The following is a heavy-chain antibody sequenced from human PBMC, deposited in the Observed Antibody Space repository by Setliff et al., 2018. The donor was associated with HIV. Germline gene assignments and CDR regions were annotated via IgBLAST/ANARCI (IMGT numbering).Heavy chain of an antibody. CDR3: ARCNSSGPRYGFDI. CDR1: GYTFTRYG. J-gene: IGHJ3*02. CDR2: ISGYNGNT. Sequence: ASVKVSCQASGYTFTRYGIRWVGQAPGQGLEGMGWISGYNGNTKYVQKLQGRVTMTTDTSTSTVYMDLRSLRSDDTAVYYCARCNSSGPRYGFDIRGQGTMVT. D-gene: IGHD6-19*01. V-gene: IGHV1-18*01.